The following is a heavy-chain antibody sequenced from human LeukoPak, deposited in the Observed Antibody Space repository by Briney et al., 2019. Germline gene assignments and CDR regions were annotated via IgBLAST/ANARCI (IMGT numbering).Heavy chain of an antibody. Sequence: GESLKISCKGSGYSFTSYWIGWVRQMPGKGLEWMGIIYPGDSDTRYSPSFQGQVTISADKSISTAYLRWSSLKASDTAMYYCARLGGYCSSTSCYGYFDYWGQGTLVTVSS. CDR1: GYSFTSYW. V-gene: IGHV5-51*01. D-gene: IGHD2-2*01. J-gene: IGHJ4*02. CDR3: ARLGGYCSSTSCYGYFDY. CDR2: IYPGDSDT.